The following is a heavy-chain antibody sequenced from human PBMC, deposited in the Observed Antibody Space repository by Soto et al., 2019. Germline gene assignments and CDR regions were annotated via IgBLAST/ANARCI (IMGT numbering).Heavy chain of an antibody. D-gene: IGHD2-15*01. CDR1: GLTFISYS. V-gene: IGHV3-21*01. J-gene: IGHJ6*03. CDR3: ATLELVVVAARGGYYYMDV. CDR2: ISSSSSYI. Sequence: PGGSLRLSCAASGLTFISYSMNWVRQAPGKGLEWVSSISSSSSYIYYADSVKGRFTISRDNAKNSLYLQMNSLRAEDTAVYYCATLELVVVAARGGYYYMDVWGKGTTVTVSS.